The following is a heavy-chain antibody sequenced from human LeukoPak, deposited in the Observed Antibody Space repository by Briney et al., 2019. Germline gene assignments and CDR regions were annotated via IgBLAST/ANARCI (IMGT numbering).Heavy chain of an antibody. Sequence: ASVKVSCKASGYTFTSYGISWVRQAPGQGLEWMIWISAYNGNTNYAQKLQGRVTMTTDTSTSTAYMELRSLRSDDTAVYYCARDLLLWFGELYHWFDPWGQGTLVTVSS. CDR3: ARDLLLWFGELYHWFDP. V-gene: IGHV1-18*01. J-gene: IGHJ5*02. D-gene: IGHD3-10*01. CDR2: ISAYNGNT. CDR1: GYTFTSYG.